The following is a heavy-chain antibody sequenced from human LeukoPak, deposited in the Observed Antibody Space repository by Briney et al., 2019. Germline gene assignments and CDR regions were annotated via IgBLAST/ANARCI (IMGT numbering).Heavy chain of an antibody. CDR2: VFCSGNS. D-gene: IGHD6-6*01. Sequence: SETLSLTCTVSGDSLNSSTYYWGWVRQPPGKGLEYIGSVFCSGNSYYNPTLKGRVTLSIDTSKDHFSLRLSSVTAADTAVYYCARSLFRIAARPHFDYWGRGTLVTVSS. CDR1: GDSLNSSTYY. V-gene: IGHV4-39*02. J-gene: IGHJ4*02. CDR3: ARSLFRIAARPHFDY.